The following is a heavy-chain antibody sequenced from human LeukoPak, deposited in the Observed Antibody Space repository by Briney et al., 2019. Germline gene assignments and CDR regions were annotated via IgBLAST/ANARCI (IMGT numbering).Heavy chain of an antibody. CDR1: GFTLSSYA. V-gene: IGHV3-23*01. J-gene: IGHJ5*02. CDR2: LSGSGDNT. D-gene: IGHD1-26*01. CDR3: AKEQYSGSYYWCDT. Sequence: PGGSLRLSCAASGFTLSSYAMSWVRQAPGKGPEWVSALSGSGDNTYYADSVKGRFIISRDSSKNTLYLQMNSLRAEDTAVYYCAKEQYSGSYYWCDTWGQGNLVTVSS.